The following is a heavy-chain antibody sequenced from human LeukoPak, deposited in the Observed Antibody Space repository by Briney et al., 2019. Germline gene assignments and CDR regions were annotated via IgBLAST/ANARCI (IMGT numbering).Heavy chain of an antibody. V-gene: IGHV3-23*01. Sequence: GGSLRLSCAASGFTFISYALNWVRQAPGKGLQWVSFVSGVGGSTYYADSVKGRFTISRDNSKNTLYLQLNSLRAEDTAVYYCAKDGGRGRGAFDIWGQGTMVTVSS. D-gene: IGHD2-15*01. CDR3: AKDGGRGRGAFDI. CDR2: VSGVGGST. CDR1: GFTFISYA. J-gene: IGHJ3*02.